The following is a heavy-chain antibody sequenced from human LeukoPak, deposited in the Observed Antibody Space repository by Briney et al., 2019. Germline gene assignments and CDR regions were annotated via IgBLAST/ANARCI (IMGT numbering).Heavy chain of an antibody. D-gene: IGHD4-17*01. Sequence: PSETLSLTCTVSGGSISSYYWSWIRQPPGKGLEWIGYIYYSGSTNYNPSLKSRVTISVDTSKNQFSLKLSSVTAADTAVYYCARDLNGDYVPGGFDYWGQGTLVTVSS. V-gene: IGHV4-59*01. J-gene: IGHJ4*02. CDR1: GGSISSYY. CDR2: IYYSGST. CDR3: ARDLNGDYVPGGFDY.